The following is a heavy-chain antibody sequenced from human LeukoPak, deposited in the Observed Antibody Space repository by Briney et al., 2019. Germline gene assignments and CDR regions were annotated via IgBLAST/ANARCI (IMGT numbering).Heavy chain of an antibody. J-gene: IGHJ4*02. D-gene: IGHD6-19*01. CDR2: LNPTTGAT. CDR1: GYTFTDYY. CDR3: ARSIAVAGTKYYFDY. V-gene: IGHV1-2*02. Sequence: ASVKVSCKASGYTFTDYYIHWVRQAPGQGLECLGWLNPTTGATNYAQKFQGRVTMTSDTSISTAYMELSRLRSDDTAVYYCARSIAVAGTKYYFDYWGQGTLVTVSS.